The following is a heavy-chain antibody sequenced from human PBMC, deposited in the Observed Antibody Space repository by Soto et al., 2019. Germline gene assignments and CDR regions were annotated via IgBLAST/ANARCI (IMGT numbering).Heavy chain of an antibody. V-gene: IGHV5-10-1*01. CDR2: IDPSDSYT. Sequence: AETLKISCKGSGYSFTSYWISWVRQMPGKGLEWMGRIDPSDSYTNYSPSFQGHVTISADKSISTAYLQWSSLKASDTAMYYCARHPGVVWNYVDYWGQGTLVTVSS. CDR3: ARHPGVVWNYVDY. D-gene: IGHD2-15*01. J-gene: IGHJ4*02. CDR1: GYSFTSYW.